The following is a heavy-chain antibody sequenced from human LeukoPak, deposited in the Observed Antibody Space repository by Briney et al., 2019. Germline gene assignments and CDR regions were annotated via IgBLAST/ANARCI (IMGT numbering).Heavy chain of an antibody. J-gene: IGHJ4*02. Sequence: PGGSLRLSCAASGFTFSNYTMSWVRQAPGKGLEWVSAIGGSGFSTYYAPSVEGRFTISRDNSKNTLYLQMNGLRVEDTAVYYCAKDFGAPTPLNGWRIEPPHWGQGTLVTVSS. D-gene: IGHD2-15*01. CDR2: IGGSGFST. V-gene: IGHV3-23*01. CDR3: AKDFGAPTPLNGWRIEPPH. CDR1: GFTFSNYT.